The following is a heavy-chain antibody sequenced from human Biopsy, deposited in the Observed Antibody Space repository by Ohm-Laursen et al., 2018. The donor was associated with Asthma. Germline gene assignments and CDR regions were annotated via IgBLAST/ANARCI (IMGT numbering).Heavy chain of an antibody. CDR1: GYTFTSYY. D-gene: IGHD1-26*01. V-gene: IGHV1-46*01. Sequence: SVKVSCNASGYTFTSYYMHWVRQAPGQGLEWMGIINPSGGSTSYAQKFQGRVTMTTDTSTSTAYMELRSLRSDDTAVYYCARDGPVGAPSDYWGQGTLVTVSS. CDR3: ARDGPVGAPSDY. CDR2: INPSGGST. J-gene: IGHJ4*02.